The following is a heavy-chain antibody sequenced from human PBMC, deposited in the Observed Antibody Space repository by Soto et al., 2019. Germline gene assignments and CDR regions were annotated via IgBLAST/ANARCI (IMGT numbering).Heavy chain of an antibody. J-gene: IGHJ4*02. V-gene: IGHV3-23*01. Sequence: TGGSLRLSCAASGFTFSSYAMSWVRQAPGKGLEWVSAISGSGGSTYYADSVKGRFTISRDNSKNTLYLQMNSLRAEDTAVYYCAKDEVPMVRGVITKNFDYWGQGTLVTVSS. CDR3: AKDEVPMVRGVITKNFDY. CDR2: ISGSGGST. D-gene: IGHD3-10*01. CDR1: GFTFSSYA.